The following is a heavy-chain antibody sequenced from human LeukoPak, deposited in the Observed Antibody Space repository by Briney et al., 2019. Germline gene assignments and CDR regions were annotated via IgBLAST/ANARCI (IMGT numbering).Heavy chain of an antibody. D-gene: IGHD6-13*01. CDR2: VKQDGSEK. J-gene: IGHJ4*02. CDR3: VRELAAALWD. CDR1: GFTFSNYW. Sequence: PGGSLRLSCAASGFTFSNYWMTWVRQAPGKGLEWVANVKQDGSEKYYVDSVKGRFIISRDNAKNTLYLEMNSLRAEDTAVYYCVRELAAALWDWGQGTLVTVSS. V-gene: IGHV3-7*01.